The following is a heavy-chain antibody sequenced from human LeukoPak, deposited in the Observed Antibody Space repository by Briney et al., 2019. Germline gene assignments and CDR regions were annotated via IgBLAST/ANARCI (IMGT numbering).Heavy chain of an antibody. Sequence: GGSLRPSCAASGFTFSSYGMHWVRQAPGKGLEWVAVIWYDGSNKYYADSVKGRFTISRDNSKNTLYLQMNSLRAEDTAVYYCARGMGWLRYPKSYFDYWGQGTLVTVSS. CDR2: IWYDGSNK. D-gene: IGHD5-24*01. CDR1: GFTFSSYG. J-gene: IGHJ4*02. CDR3: ARGMGWLRYPKSYFDY. V-gene: IGHV3-33*01.